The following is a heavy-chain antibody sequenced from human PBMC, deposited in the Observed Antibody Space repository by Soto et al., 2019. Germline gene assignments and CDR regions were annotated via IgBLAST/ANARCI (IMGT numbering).Heavy chain of an antibody. V-gene: IGHV2-5*02. Sequence: QITLKEAGPTLVKPTQTLTLTCTFSGFSRSTSGVGVGWIRQPPGKALEWLALIYCDDDKRYSPSLKSRLTTTNDTSKIKEGLTRTNMDPVDTATYYSAHIPPYCISTSCYTGDWFDPWGHGTLVTVAS. CDR3: AHIPPYCISTSCYTGDWFDP. CDR2: IYCDDDK. D-gene: IGHD2-2*02. CDR1: GFSRSTSGVG. J-gene: IGHJ5*02.